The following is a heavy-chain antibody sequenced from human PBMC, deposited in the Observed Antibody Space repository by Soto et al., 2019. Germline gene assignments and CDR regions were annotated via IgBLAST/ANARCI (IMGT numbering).Heavy chain of an antibody. CDR2: IWYDGSNK. D-gene: IGHD4-17*01. Sequence: GGSLRLSCAASGFTFSSYGMHWVRQAPGKGLEWVAVIWYDGSNKYYADSVKGRFTISRDNSKNTLYLQMNSLRAEDTAVYHCARDGGWRDYGGNPGRYGLDVWGQGTTVTVSS. CDR1: GFTFSSYG. CDR3: ARDGGWRDYGGNPGRYGLDV. V-gene: IGHV3-33*01. J-gene: IGHJ6*02.